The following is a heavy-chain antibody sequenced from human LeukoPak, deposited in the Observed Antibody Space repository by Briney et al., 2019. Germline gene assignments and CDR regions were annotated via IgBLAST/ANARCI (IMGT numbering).Heavy chain of an antibody. CDR2: IIPIFGTA. V-gene: IGHV1-69*05. CDR1: GGTFSSYA. Sequence: SVKVSCRASGGTFSSYAISWVRQAPGQGLEWMGRIIPIFGTANYAQKFQGRVTITTDESTSTAYMELSSLRSEDTAVYYCADCSSTSCYYYYYMDVWGKGTTVTVSS. CDR3: ADCSSTSCYYYYYMDV. D-gene: IGHD2-2*01. J-gene: IGHJ6*03.